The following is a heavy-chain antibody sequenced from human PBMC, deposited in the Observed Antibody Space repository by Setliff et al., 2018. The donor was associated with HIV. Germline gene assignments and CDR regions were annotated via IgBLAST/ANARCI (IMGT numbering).Heavy chain of an antibody. V-gene: IGHV1-69*05. CDR1: GGTFSSNS. Sequence: SVKVSCKASGGTFSSNSINWVRQAPGQGLEWMGGIIPNFGSSHYAQKFRGRVTITTDEFTTTAYMELSSLSSEDTAVYYCTRGHSSGYTYSGSYGPFVMWGQGTMVTVSS. J-gene: IGHJ3*02. CDR3: TRGHSSGYTYSGSYGPFVM. CDR2: IIPNFGSS. D-gene: IGHD1-26*01.